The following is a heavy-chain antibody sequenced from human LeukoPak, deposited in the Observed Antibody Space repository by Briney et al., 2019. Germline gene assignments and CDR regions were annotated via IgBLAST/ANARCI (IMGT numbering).Heavy chain of an antibody. D-gene: IGHD4-11*01. CDR2: IFYSGST. J-gene: IGHJ5*02. Sequence: KPSETLSLTCTVSGGSISSSSYFWGWIRQPPGKGLEWIGNIFYSGSTYYNPSLKSRVTISVETSKSQFSLKLSSVTAVDTAVYYCVGNYVGHNWFDPWGQETLVTISS. CDR1: GGSISSSSYF. CDR3: VGNYVGHNWFDP. V-gene: IGHV4-39*07.